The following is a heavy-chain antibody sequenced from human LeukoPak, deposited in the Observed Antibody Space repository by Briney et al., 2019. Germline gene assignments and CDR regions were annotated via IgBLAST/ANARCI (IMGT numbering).Heavy chain of an antibody. CDR3: ARSGGYYYYYMDV. J-gene: IGHJ6*03. CDR2: IYPGDSDT. D-gene: IGHD1-1*01. V-gene: IGHV5-51*01. CDR1: GYSFTSYW. Sequence: LGESLKISCKGSGYSFTSYWIGWVRQMPGKGLEWMGIIYPGDSDTRYSPSFQGQVTISADKSISTAYLQWSSLKASDTAMYFCARSGGYYYYYMDVXXXXTXVTVSS.